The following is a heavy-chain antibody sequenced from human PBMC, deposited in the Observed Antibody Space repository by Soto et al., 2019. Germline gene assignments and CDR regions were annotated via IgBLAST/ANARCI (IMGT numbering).Heavy chain of an antibody. V-gene: IGHV3-53*01. CDR3: ARDRGVRGAPEKGMDV. CDR2: IYSGGST. J-gene: IGHJ6*02. Sequence: GGSLRLSCAASGFTVRSNYMSWVRQAPGKGLEWVSVIYSGGSTYYADSVKGRFTISRDNSKNTLYLQMNSLRAEDTAVYYCARDRGVRGAPEKGMDVWGQGTTVTVSS. D-gene: IGHD3-10*01. CDR1: GFTVRSNY.